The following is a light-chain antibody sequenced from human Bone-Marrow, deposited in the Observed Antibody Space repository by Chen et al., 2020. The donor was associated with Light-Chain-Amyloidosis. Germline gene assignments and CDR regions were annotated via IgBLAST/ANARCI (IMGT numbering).Light chain of an antibody. CDR2: DDS. CDR3: QVWDRSSDRPV. CDR1: NIGSTI. J-gene: IGLJ3*02. V-gene: IGLV3-21*02. Sequence: SYVLTQPSSASVAPGQTATIACGGDNIGSTIVHLYQQTPGQAPLLVVYDDSDRPSGIPWRLSGSNSGNTATLTISRVEAGDEADYYCQVWDRSSDRPVFGGGTKLTVL.